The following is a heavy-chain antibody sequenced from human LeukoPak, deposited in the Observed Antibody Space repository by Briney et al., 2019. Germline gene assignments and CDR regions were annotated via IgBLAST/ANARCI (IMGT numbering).Heavy chain of an antibody. J-gene: IGHJ4*02. V-gene: IGHV1-69*13. CDR2: IIPIFGTP. CDR1: GDTLTKNA. Sequence: ASVKVSCKASGDTLTKNAISWIRQAPGQGLEWMGNIIPIFGTPKYAQKFQGRVTISADESTATAYMELSSLRSDDTATYYCARDIWGDCSGGRCYQWGQGTLVTVSS. D-gene: IGHD2-15*01. CDR3: ARDIWGDCSGGRCYQ.